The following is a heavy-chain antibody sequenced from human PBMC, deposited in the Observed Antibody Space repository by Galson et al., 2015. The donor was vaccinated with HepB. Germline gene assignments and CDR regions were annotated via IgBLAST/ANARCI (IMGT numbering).Heavy chain of an antibody. CDR2: VSSDGSGT. CDR1: GFTFSNNG. V-gene: IGHV3-64D*08. CDR3: VKLVSRYNYLDS. D-gene: IGHD6-13*01. Sequence: SLRLSCAASGFTFSNNGMHWVRQAPGKGLEYVSAVSSDGSGTFYADSVKGRFTISRDNSKNTLYLRMNSLGAGDSAVYYCVKLVSRYNYLDSWGQGTLVTVSS. J-gene: IGHJ4*02.